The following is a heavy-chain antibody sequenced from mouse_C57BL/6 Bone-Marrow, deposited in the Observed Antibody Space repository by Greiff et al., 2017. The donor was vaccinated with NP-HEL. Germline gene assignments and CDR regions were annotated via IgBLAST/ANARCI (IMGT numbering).Heavy chain of an antibody. D-gene: IGHD2-1*01. CDR3: ARRPYGNYGGMDY. V-gene: IGHV5-15*01. CDR2: ISNLAYSI. Sequence: EVQGVESGGGLVQPGGSLKLSCAASGFTFSDYGMAWVRQAPRKGPEWVAFISNLAYSIYYADTVTGRFTISSENAKNTLYLEMSSLRSEDTAMYYCARRPYGNYGGMDYWGQGTSVTVSS. CDR1: GFTFSDYG. J-gene: IGHJ4*01.